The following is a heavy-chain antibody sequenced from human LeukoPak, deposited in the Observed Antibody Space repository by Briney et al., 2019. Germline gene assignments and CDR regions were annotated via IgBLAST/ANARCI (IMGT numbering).Heavy chain of an antibody. J-gene: IGHJ4*02. D-gene: IGHD2-15*01. CDR2: MSSGSRYI. CDR3: ARDRPTGASRVFVVQ. V-gene: IGHV3-21*06. CDR1: GFSFSTYA. Sequence: PEGSLRLSCTASGFSFSTYAMTWVRQAPGKGLEWISSMSSGSRYIYYADSVRGRFTISRDNTKNSLYLLMNNLRGEDTAIYYCARDRPTGASRVFVVQWGQGTPVTVSS.